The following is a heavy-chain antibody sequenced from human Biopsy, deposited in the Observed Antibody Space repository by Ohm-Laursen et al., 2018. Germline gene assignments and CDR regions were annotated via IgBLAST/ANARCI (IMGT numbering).Heavy chain of an antibody. J-gene: IGHJ3*02. CDR1: GFKFDDYA. CDR2: MSRNNGFI. Sequence: RSLRLSCAAVGFKFDDYATHWVRQTPGKGLEWVSGMSRNNGFIGYADSVRGRFTISRDNGQNSLYLQMNNLITKDTAVYYCARDISPSTFPENTLDIWGQGTMVTVSS. D-gene: IGHD2/OR15-2a*01. V-gene: IGHV3-9*01. CDR3: ARDISPSTFPENTLDI.